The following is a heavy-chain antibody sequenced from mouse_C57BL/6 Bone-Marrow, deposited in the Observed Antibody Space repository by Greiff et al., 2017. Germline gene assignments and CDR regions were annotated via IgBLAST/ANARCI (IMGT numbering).Heavy chain of an antibody. Sequence: QVQLQQSGPELVKPGASVKLSCKASGYTFTSYDINWVKQRPGQGLEWIGWIYPRDGSTKYNEKFKGKDTLTVDTSSSTAYMELHSLTSEDSAVYFCARSYYGSSLYYAMDYWGQGTSVTVSS. J-gene: IGHJ4*01. CDR1: GYTFTSYD. CDR2: IYPRDGST. CDR3: ARSYYGSSLYYAMDY. V-gene: IGHV1-85*01. D-gene: IGHD1-1*01.